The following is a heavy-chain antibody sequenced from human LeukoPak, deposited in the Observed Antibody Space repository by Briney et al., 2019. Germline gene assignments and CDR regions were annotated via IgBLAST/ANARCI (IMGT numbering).Heavy chain of an antibody. Sequence: VWVSHINGDGSSTSYADSVKGRFTISRDNAKNTLYLQMNSLRAEDTAVYYCASMRYGDYEDYWGQGTLVTVSS. V-gene: IGHV3-74*01. J-gene: IGHJ4*02. CDR3: ASMRYGDYEDY. D-gene: IGHD4-17*01. CDR2: INGDGSST.